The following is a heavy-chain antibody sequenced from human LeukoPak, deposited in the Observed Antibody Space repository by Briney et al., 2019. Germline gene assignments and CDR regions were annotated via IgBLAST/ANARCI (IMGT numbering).Heavy chain of an antibody. V-gene: IGHV4-4*07. CDR2: IYTSGST. Sequence: SETLSLTCTVSGGSISSHFWSWVRQPAGKGLEWIGRIYTSGSTNYNPSLKSRVTMSVDTSKNQLSLQLSSVTAADTAVYYCARDYFDSSGYYIDNWFDPRGQGTLVTVSS. CDR3: ARDYFDSSGYYIDNWFDP. CDR1: GGSISSHF. J-gene: IGHJ5*02. D-gene: IGHD3-22*01.